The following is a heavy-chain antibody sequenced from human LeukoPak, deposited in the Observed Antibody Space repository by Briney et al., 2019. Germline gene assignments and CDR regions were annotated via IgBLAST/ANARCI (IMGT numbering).Heavy chain of an antibody. J-gene: IGHJ4*02. D-gene: IGHD3-3*01. CDR1: GYSFTSYW. CDR3: AGLSADYDFWSGPHFDY. Sequence: GEPLKISCQGSGYSFTSYWIGWVRQMHGKGLEWMGIIYPGDSDTSYSPSFKGQVAISADKSISTAYLKWSSPKSSDTAMYYCAGLSADYDFWSGPHFDYWGQGTLVTVSS. V-gene: IGHV5-51*01. CDR2: IYPGDSDT.